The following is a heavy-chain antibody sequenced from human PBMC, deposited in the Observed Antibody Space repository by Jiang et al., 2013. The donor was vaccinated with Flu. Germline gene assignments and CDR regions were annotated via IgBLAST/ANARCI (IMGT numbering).Heavy chain of an antibody. J-gene: IGHJ4*02. CDR1: GASISSTYW. D-gene: IGHD1-26*01. CDR3: ARDYGGATRSFDY. Sequence: GLVKPSETLSLTCAVSGASISSTYWWSWVRQPPGKGLEWIGRIHHGGNTNYTPSLKSRVTISVDKSKNQFSLRLTSVTAADTAVYYCARDYGGATRSFDYWGQGVLVSVPS. CDR2: IHHGGNT. V-gene: IGHV4-4*02.